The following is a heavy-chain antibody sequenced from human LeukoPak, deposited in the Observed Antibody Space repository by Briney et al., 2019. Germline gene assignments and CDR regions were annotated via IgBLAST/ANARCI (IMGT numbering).Heavy chain of an antibody. CDR2: IYTSGST. V-gene: IGHV4-61*02. CDR1: GGSISSGSYY. Sequence: SQTLSLTCTVSGGSISSGSYYCSWIRQPAGKGLEWIGRIYTSGSTNYNPSLKSRVTISVDTSKNQFSLKLSSVTAADTAVYYCRGRNTFGFDYWGQGTLVTVSS. J-gene: IGHJ4*02. CDR3: RGRNTFGFDY. D-gene: IGHD1-26*01.